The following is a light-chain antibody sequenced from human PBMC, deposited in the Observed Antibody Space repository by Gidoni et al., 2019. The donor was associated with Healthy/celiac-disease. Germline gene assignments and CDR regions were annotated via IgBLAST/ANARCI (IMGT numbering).Light chain of an antibody. V-gene: IGLV1-44*01. CDR2: SNI. CDR3: AAWDDSLNGVV. CDR1: SSNIGSYS. J-gene: IGLJ2*01. Sequence: QSVLTQPPSASGTPGQRVTISCSGSSSNIGSYSVNWYLQLPGTAPNLLIYSNIHRPSGVPDRFSGSKSGTSASLAISGLQSEDEADYYCAAWDDSLNGVVFGGGTKLTVL.